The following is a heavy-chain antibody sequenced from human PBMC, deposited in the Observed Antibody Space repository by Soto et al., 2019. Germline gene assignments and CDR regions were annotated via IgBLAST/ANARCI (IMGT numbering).Heavy chain of an antibody. Sequence: QVQLVESGGGVVQPGRSLRLSCAASGYTFISYGMHWVRQAPGKGLEWVAVIWHDGSNKYYADSVKGRFTISRDNSKNTLYLQMNSLRAEDTAVYYCASGSPPDYWGQGALITVSS. CDR3: ASGSPPDY. CDR2: IWHDGSNK. D-gene: IGHD6-25*01. J-gene: IGHJ4*02. CDR1: GYTFISYG. V-gene: IGHV3-33*01.